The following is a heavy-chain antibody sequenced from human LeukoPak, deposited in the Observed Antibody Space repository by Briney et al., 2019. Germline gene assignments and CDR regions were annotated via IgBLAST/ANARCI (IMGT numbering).Heavy chain of an antibody. V-gene: IGHV3-33*01. Sequence: PGGSLRLSCAASGFTFSTYGMHWVRQAPGTGLEWVAVVWYDGSNIHYVDSVKGRFTISRDNSESTLYLQMNSLTAEDTAVYYCARGGYSGTYYFDYWGQGALVTVSS. J-gene: IGHJ4*02. CDR1: GFTFSTYG. CDR3: ARGGYSGTYYFDY. D-gene: IGHD1-26*01. CDR2: VWYDGSNI.